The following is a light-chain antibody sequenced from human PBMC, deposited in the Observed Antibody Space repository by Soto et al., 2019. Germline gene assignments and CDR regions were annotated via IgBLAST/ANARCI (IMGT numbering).Light chain of an antibody. Sequence: EIVMTQSPATLSVPPGERATLSCRASQSVSSKLAWYQQKPGQAPRLLIYGASSRATGIPDRFSGSGSGTDFSLTIRRLEPDDFAVYYCQKYGNFWTFGQGTKVDNK. J-gene: IGKJ1*01. CDR3: QKYGNFWT. V-gene: IGKV3-20*01. CDR1: QSVSSK. CDR2: GAS.